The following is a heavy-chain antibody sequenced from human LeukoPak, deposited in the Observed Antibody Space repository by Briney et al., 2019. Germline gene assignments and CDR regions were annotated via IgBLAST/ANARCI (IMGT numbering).Heavy chain of an antibody. CDR3: ARAVATTTDYYGMDV. J-gene: IGHJ6*02. CDR1: GYTFTGYY. V-gene: IGHV1-69*04. D-gene: IGHD5-12*01. Sequence: GASVKVSCKASGYTFTGYYMHWVRQAPGQGLEWMGRIIPILGKPNYAQKFQGRVTITADKSTSTAYMELSSLRSEDTAVYYCARAVATTTDYYGMDVWGQGTTVTVSS. CDR2: IIPILGKP.